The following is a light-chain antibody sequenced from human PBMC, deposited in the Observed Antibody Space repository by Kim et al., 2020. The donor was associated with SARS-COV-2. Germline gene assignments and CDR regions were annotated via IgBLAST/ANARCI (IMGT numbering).Light chain of an antibody. CDR2: GTS. Sequence: LSPGDRAILSCRASQSVGTYYFAWYQQKPGQAPRLLIYGTSNRASGIPDRFSGSGSGTDFTLTISRLEPEDFAVFYCQQYGASPFTFGQGTKLEI. J-gene: IGKJ2*01. CDR3: QQYGASPFT. CDR1: QSVGTYY. V-gene: IGKV3-20*01.